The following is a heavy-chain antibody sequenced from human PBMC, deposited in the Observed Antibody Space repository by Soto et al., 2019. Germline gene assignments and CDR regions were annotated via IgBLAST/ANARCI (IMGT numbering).Heavy chain of an antibody. Sequence: GGSLRLSCAASGFTFSSYGMHWVRQAPGKGLEWVAVISYDGSNKYYADSVKGRFTISRDNSKNTLYLQMNSLRAEDTAVYYCAKVGIYYDSSGYYLNEPHAFGIWGQGTMVTVSS. V-gene: IGHV3-30*18. CDR1: GFTFSSYG. CDR3: AKVGIYYDSSGYYLNEPHAFGI. J-gene: IGHJ3*02. CDR2: ISYDGSNK. D-gene: IGHD3-22*01.